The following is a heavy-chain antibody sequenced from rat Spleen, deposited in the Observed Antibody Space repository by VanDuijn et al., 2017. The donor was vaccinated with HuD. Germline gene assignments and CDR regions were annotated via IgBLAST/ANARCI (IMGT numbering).Heavy chain of an antibody. D-gene: IGHD1-12*02. CDR1: GFTFNNYW. CDR2: IGPGGVTTFYRDSVKGPGGVNT. CDR3: TTAGYYYDGTYYHNWFAY. J-gene: IGHJ3*01. Sequence: EVQLVESGGGLVQPGRSLKLSCVASGFTFNNYWMTWIRQAPGKGLEWVASIGPGGVTTFYRDSVKGPGGVNTFYRDSVKGRFTISKDDAKNTGYLLMTSLRSEDTATYYCTTAGYYYDGTYYHNWFAYWGQGTLVTVSS. V-gene: IGHV5-31*01.